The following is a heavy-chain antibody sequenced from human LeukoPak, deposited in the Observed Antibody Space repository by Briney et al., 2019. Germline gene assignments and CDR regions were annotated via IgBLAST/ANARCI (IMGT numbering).Heavy chain of an antibody. CDR3: ARVSEMKDAFDI. CDR1: GGSIHSY. D-gene: IGHD1-14*01. CDR2: ISGSGTI. Sequence: PSETLSLTCTVSGGSIHSYWSWIRQPAGKGLEWFGRISGSGTITYSPALQSRLTISIDTSKTQFSLKLSSVTAADTAVYYCARVSEMKDAFDIWGQGTMVTVSS. V-gene: IGHV4-4*07. J-gene: IGHJ3*02.